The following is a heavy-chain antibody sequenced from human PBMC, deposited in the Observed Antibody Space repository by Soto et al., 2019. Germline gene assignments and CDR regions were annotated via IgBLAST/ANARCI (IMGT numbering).Heavy chain of an antibody. D-gene: IGHD1-26*01. CDR3: ARLRVGVNWYFDL. J-gene: IGHJ2*01. CDR1: GFNFGDYY. V-gene: IGHV3-11*06. Sequence: QMQLVESGGGLVKPGGSLRLSCAASGFNFGDYYMSWVHQAPGKGLEWVSFVSSTGSYTKYSDSVGGRFTVSRDNGKNSLHLQLNSLRVEDTAVYYCARLRVGVNWYFDLWGRGTLVTVSS. CDR2: VSSTGSYT.